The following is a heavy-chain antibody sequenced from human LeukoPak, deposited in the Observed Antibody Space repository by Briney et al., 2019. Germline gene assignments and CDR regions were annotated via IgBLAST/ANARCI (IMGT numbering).Heavy chain of an antibody. J-gene: IGHJ6*02. CDR3: ARSRYDILTGYYRPYYYGMDV. CDR1: GGSISSYY. CDR2: IYYSGST. D-gene: IGHD3-9*01. Sequence: SETLSLTCTVSGGSISSYYWSWIRQPPGKGLEWVGYIYYSGSTNYNPSHKSRVTIPVDTSKNQFSLKLSSVTAADTAVYYCARSRYDILTGYYRPYYYGMDVWGQGTTVTVSS. V-gene: IGHV4-59*08.